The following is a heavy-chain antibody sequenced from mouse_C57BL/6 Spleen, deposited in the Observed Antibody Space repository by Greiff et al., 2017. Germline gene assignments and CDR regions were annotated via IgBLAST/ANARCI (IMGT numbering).Heavy chain of an antibody. J-gene: IGHJ3*01. Sequence: EVMLVESGGGLVKPGGSLKLSCAASGFTFSSYAMSWVRQTPEKRLEWVATISDGGSYTYYPANVKGRFTISRDTAKNNLYLQMSHLKSEDTAMYYCARVAIDEGYDGWCAYWGQGTLVTVSA. CDR3: ARVAIDEGYDGWCAY. V-gene: IGHV5-4*03. CDR2: ISDGGSYT. CDR1: GFTFSSYA. D-gene: IGHD2-2*01.